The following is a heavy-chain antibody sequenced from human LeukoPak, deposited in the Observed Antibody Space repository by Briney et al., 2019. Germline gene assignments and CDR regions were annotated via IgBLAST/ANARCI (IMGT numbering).Heavy chain of an antibody. CDR1: GFSFSTYT. J-gene: IGHJ4*02. D-gene: IGHD3-22*01. CDR2: ISSSSNYI. CDR3: ARGTYYYDSRGFDY. Sequence: GGSLRLSCAASGFSFSTYTMNWVRQAPGKGLEWVSSISSSSNYIYYADSVKGRFTISRDNAKNSLYLQMNSLRAEDTAVYYCARGTYYYDSRGFDYWGQGTLVTVSS. V-gene: IGHV3-21*01.